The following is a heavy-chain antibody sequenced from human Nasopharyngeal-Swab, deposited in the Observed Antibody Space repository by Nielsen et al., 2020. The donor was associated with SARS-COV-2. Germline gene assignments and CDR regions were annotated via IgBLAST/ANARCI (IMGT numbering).Heavy chain of an antibody. J-gene: IGHJ4*02. CDR1: GFTFSSFP. Sequence: GESLKISCAASGFTFSSFPIHWVRQAPGKGLEWVTVISYDGSNKYYADSVKGRFTISRDNSKNTLYLQMNSLRADDTAVYYCAGGYSYGPIDHWGQGTLVTVSS. CDR2: ISYDGSNK. CDR3: AGGYSYGPIDH. D-gene: IGHD5-18*01. V-gene: IGHV3-30-3*01.